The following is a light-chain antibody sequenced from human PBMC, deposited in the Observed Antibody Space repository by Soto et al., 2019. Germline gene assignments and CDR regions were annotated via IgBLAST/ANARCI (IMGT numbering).Light chain of an antibody. CDR3: QQYGSSLPGT. J-gene: IGKJ2*02. Sequence: EIVLTQSPGTLSLSPGERATLSCRASQSVSSSYLAWYQQKPGQAPSLLIYGASSRATGIPDRFSGSGSGTDFTLTISRLEPEDFAVYYCQQYGSSLPGTFGQGTKLEIK. V-gene: IGKV3-20*01. CDR2: GAS. CDR1: QSVSSSY.